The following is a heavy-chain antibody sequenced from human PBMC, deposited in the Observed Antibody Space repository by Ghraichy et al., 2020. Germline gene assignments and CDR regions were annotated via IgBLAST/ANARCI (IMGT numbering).Heavy chain of an antibody. CDR2: ISSSGSTI. V-gene: IGHV3-48*03. CDR3: ARPYYDFWSGYYNSRYYFDY. Sequence: GGSLRLSCAASGFTFSSYEMNWVRQAPGKGLEWVSYISSSGSTIYYADSVKGRFTISRDNAKNSLYLQMNSLRAEDTAVYYCARPYYDFWSGYYNSRYYFDYWGQGTLVTVSS. J-gene: IGHJ4*02. D-gene: IGHD3-3*01. CDR1: GFTFSSYE.